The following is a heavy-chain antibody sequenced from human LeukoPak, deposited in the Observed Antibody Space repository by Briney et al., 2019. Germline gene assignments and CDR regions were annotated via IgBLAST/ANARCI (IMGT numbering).Heavy chain of an antibody. CDR3: ARGYYDFWSGYSAPKYF. Sequence: ASVKVSCKASGYTFTGYYMHWVRQAPGQGLEWMGWINPNSGGTNYAQKFQGRVTMTRDTSISTAYMELSRLRSDDTAVYYCARGYYDFWSGYSAPKYFWGQGTLVTVSS. CDR1: GYTFTGYY. CDR2: INPNSGGT. V-gene: IGHV1-2*02. D-gene: IGHD3-3*01. J-gene: IGHJ4*02.